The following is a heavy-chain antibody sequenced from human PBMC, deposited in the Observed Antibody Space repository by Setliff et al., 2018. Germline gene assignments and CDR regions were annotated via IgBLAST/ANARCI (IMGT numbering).Heavy chain of an antibody. D-gene: IGHD1-26*01. J-gene: IGHJ4*02. Sequence: VASVKVSCKASGCTFTGYYMHWVRQAPGQGLEWMGWINPNSGGTNYAQKFQGRVTMTRDTSISTAYMELSRLRSDDTAVYYCARSSGSYHTYYFDYWGQGTLVTAPQ. V-gene: IGHV1-2*02. CDR3: ARSSGSYHTYYFDY. CDR2: INPNSGGT. CDR1: GCTFTGYY.